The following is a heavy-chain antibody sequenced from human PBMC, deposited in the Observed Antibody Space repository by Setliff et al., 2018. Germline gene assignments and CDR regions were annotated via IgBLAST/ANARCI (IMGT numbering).Heavy chain of an antibody. CDR3: ARGTAMDH. Sequence: PGGSLRLSCAASGLTFSTYWMNWVRQAPGKGLEWVANINHAGSDKYYVDSVKGRFTIPRDNAKNSLYLQMNSLRAEDTAVYYCARGTAMDHWGQGTLVTVSS. CDR2: INHAGSDK. CDR1: GLTFSTYW. V-gene: IGHV3-7*03. J-gene: IGHJ4*02. D-gene: IGHD5-18*01.